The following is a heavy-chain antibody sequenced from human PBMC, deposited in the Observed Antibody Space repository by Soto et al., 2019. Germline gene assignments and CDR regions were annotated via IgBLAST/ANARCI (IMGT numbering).Heavy chain of an antibody. CDR3: ARDGIGGTVFRGYLDY. J-gene: IGHJ4*02. CDR2: IRFDGSNT. Sequence: GGSLRLSCAASAVTFTGFGMHWVRQAPGKGLEWVAVIRFDGSNTYYADSVKGRFTISRDNPKNMLYLQMNSLGAEDTAVYYCARDGIGGTVFRGYLDYWGRGTVVTVSS. V-gene: IGHV3-33*01. D-gene: IGHD1-7*01. CDR1: AVTFTGFG.